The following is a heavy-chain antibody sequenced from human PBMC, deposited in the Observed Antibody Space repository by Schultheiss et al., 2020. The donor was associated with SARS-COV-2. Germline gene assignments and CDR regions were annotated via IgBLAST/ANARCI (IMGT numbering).Heavy chain of an antibody. D-gene: IGHD1-26*01. CDR3: ARHRVGRDDI. CDR1: GFTFSSYS. Sequence: GGSLRLSCAASGFTFSSYSMNWVRQAPGKGLEWVSYISSSSSTIYYADSVKGRFTISRDNAKNSLYLQMNSLRAEDTAVYYCARHRVGRDDIWGQGTMVTVSS. V-gene: IGHV3-48*01. CDR2: ISSSSSTI. J-gene: IGHJ3*02.